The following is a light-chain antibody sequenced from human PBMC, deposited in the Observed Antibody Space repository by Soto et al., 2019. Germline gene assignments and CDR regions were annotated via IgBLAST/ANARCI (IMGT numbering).Light chain of an antibody. CDR2: EDN. CDR1: SGSIASNY. Sequence: NFMLTQPHSVSESPGKTVTISCTRSSGSIASNYVQWFQQRPGSAPTTVIYEDNQRPSGVPDRFSGSIDRSSNSASLTISGLKTEDEADYYCQSYHSSTVVFGGGTQLTVL. CDR3: QSYHSSTVV. V-gene: IGLV6-57*03. J-gene: IGLJ2*01.